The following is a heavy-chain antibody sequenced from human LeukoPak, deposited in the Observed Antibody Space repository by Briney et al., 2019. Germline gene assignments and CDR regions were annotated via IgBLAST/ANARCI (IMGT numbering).Heavy chain of an antibody. J-gene: IGHJ4*02. CDR3: ARWYCSSTSCPFDY. CDR2: IYTSGST. CDR1: GGSIGSYY. Sequence: PSETLSLTCTVSGGSIGSYYWSWIRQPAGKGLEWIGRIYTSGSTNYNPSLKSRVTMSVDTSKNQFSLKLSSVTAADTAVYYCARWYCSSTSCPFDYWGQGTLVTVSS. D-gene: IGHD2-2*01. V-gene: IGHV4-4*07.